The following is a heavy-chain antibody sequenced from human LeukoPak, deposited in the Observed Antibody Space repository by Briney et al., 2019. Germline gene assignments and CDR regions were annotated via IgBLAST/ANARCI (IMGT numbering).Heavy chain of an antibody. V-gene: IGHV4-59*01. Sequence: SETLSLTCTVSGGSISSYYWSWIRQPPEKGLEWMGYIYYSGTTKYNPSLKSRVTISVDTSKNQLSLKLSSVTAADTALYYCARDSSGYGGSYYFDLWGRGTLVTVSS. CDR1: GGSISSYY. CDR2: IYYSGTT. CDR3: ARDSSGYGGSYYFDL. J-gene: IGHJ2*01. D-gene: IGHD4-23*01.